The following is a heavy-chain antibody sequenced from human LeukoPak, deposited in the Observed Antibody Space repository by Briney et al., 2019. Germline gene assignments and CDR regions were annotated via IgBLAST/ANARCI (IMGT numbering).Heavy chain of an antibody. V-gene: IGHV4-34*01. CDR2: INHSGST. D-gene: IGHD3-3*01. CDR1: GGSFSGYY. J-gene: IGHJ4*02. CDR3: ASRRYYDSWSGYRHPFDY. Sequence: RASETLSLTCAVYGGSFSGYYWSWIRQPPGKGLEWIGEINHSGSTNYNPSLKSRVTISVDTSKNQFSLKLSSVTAADTAVYYCASRRYYDSWSGYRHPFDYWGQGTLVTVSS.